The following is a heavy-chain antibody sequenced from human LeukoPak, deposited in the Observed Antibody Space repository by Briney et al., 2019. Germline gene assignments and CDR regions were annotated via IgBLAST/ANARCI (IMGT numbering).Heavy chain of an antibody. D-gene: IGHD2-15*01. V-gene: IGHV3-64*01. Sequence: GGSLRLSCAASGFTFSSYAMHWVRQAPGKGLEYVSAISSNGGSTYYANSVKGRFTISRDNAKNSLYLQMNSLRAEDTAVYYCARDPTPRYCSGGSCYTHYGMDVWGQGTTVTVSS. CDR2: ISSNGGST. CDR1: GFTFSSYA. J-gene: IGHJ6*02. CDR3: ARDPTPRYCSGGSCYTHYGMDV.